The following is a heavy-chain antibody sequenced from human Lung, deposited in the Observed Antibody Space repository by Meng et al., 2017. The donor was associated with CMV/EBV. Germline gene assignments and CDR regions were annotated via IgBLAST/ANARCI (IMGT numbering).Heavy chain of an antibody. CDR3: ARQAPDNWFDP. CDR2: SYYDGTT. V-gene: IGHV4-31*03. CDR1: SGPMSRGGYC. Sequence: KVSSGPMSRGGYCWSWSRQEAEKGMGWIGYSYYDGTTHYKPSIRSRVSISVDKAKNQFSLKLNSVTAADTAVYYCARQAPDNWFDPWGQGALVTVSS. J-gene: IGHJ5*02.